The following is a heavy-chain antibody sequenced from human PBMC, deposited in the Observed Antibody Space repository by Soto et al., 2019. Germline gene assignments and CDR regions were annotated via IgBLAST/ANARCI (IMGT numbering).Heavy chain of an antibody. D-gene: IGHD6-19*01. Sequence: GGSLRLSCAASGFTFSSYAMSWVRQAPGKGLEWVSAISGSGGSTYYADSVKGRFTISRDNSKNTLYLQMNSLRAEDTAVYYCAKDPYVLPYSSGPTNFDYWGQGTLVTVSS. V-gene: IGHV3-23*01. CDR3: AKDPYVLPYSSGPTNFDY. CDR2: ISGSGGST. J-gene: IGHJ4*02. CDR1: GFTFSSYA.